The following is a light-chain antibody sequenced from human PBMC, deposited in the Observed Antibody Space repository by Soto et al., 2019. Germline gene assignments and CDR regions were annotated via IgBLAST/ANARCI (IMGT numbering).Light chain of an antibody. CDR1: SSNIGAGYD. Sequence: QSVLTQPPSVSGAPGQRVTISCTGSSSNIGAGYDVHWYQQLPGTAPKLLLYGNSNRPSGVPDRFSGSKSVTSASLAITGLKAEDEADYYCQSYDSSLSGWVFGGGTKLTVL. J-gene: IGLJ3*02. V-gene: IGLV1-40*01. CDR3: QSYDSSLSGWV. CDR2: GNS.